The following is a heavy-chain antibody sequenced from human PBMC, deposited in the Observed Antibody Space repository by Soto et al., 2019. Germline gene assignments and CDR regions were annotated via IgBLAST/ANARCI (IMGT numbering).Heavy chain of an antibody. CDR3: ARVGATHDAFDI. J-gene: IGHJ3*02. D-gene: IGHD1-26*01. CDR2: IIPILGTA. Sequence: SVNVSCKASGGTFSSYAISWVRQAPGQGLEWMGGIIPILGTANYAQKFQGRVTITADESTSTACMELSSLRSEDTAVYYCARVGATHDAFDIWGQGTMVTVSS. CDR1: GGTFSSYA. V-gene: IGHV1-69*13.